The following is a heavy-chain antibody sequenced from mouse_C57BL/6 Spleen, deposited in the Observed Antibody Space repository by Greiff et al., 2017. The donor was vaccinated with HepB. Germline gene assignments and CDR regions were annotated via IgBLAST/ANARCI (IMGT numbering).Heavy chain of an antibody. CDR3: ARSNGSPWDFDD. Sequence: VQLQQSGAELARPGASVKLSCKASGYTFTSYTMHWVKQRPGQGLEWIGYINPSSGYTNYNQKFKDKATLTADTSSSTAYMQLSSLTSEDSAVEYCARSNGSPWDFDDWGKGTTVTVSS. V-gene: IGHV1-4*01. J-gene: IGHJ1*03. CDR2: INPSSGYT. CDR1: GYTFTSYT. D-gene: IGHD1-1*01.